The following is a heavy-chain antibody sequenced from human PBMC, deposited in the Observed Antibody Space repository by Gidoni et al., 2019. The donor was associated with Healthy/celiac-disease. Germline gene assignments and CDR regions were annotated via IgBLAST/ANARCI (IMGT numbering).Heavy chain of an antibody. CDR1: GFTFGDYA. J-gene: IGHJ5*02. V-gene: IGHV3-49*03. Sequence: GGLVQPGRSLRLSCTASGFTFGDYAMSWFRQAPGKGLEWVGFIRSKAYGGTTEYAASVKGRFTISRDDSKSIAYLQMNSLKIEDTAVYYCTRFDWLFNNWFDPGGQGTLVTVSS. D-gene: IGHD3-9*01. CDR3: TRFDWLFNNWFDP. CDR2: IRSKAYGGTT.